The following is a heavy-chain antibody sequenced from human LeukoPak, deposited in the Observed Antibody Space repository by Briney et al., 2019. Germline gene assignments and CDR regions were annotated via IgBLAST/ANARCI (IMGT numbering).Heavy chain of an antibody. D-gene: IGHD3-10*01. J-gene: IGHJ3*02. Sequence: ASVKVSCKASRYTFTRYYMHSVRQTPGQGIEWMGIINPSGGSTSSAQKFQGRVTMTWDTTTSTVYMELSSLRSEDTGVYYCAGGYCYGSGSYFSAFDIWGQGTMVTVSS. V-gene: IGHV1-46*01. CDR1: RYTFTRYY. CDR3: AGGYCYGSGSYFSAFDI. CDR2: INPSGGST.